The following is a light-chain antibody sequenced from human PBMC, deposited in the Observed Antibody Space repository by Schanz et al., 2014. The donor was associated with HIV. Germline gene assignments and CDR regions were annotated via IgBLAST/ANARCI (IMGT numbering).Light chain of an antibody. CDR1: QSIGDS. V-gene: IGKV1-5*01. CDR2: AAS. J-gene: IGKJ2*01. CDR3: QQYDTYPYT. Sequence: DIQMTQFPSTLSASVGDRVTITCRASQSIGDSLAWFQQKPGRAPQLLIYAASTLQSGVPSRFSGSGSGTEFTLTISSLQPEDFATYYCQQYDTYPYTFGQGTTLDLK.